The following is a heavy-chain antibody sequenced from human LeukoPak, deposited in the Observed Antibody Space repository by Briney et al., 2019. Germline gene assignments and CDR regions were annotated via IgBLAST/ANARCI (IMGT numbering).Heavy chain of an antibody. CDR1: GFTFSSYE. J-gene: IGHJ4*02. CDR3: ARDDPVYDYVWGSYR. D-gene: IGHD3-16*02. V-gene: IGHV3-48*03. CDR2: ISSSGSTI. Sequence: GGSLRLSCAASGFTFSSYEMNWVRQAPGKGLEWVSYISSSGSTIYYADSVKGRFTISRDNAKNSLYLQMNSLRAEDTAVYYCARDDPVYDYVWGSYRWGQGTLVTVSS.